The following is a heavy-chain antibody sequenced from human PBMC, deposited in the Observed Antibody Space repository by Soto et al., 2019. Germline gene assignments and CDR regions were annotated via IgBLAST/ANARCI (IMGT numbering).Heavy chain of an antibody. Sequence: SETLSLTCAVYGGSFSGYYWSWIRQPPGKGLEWIGEVNHSGSTNYNPSPKSRVTISVDTSKNQFSLKLSSVTAADTAVYYCARVAVADYFDYWGQGTLVTVSS. D-gene: IGHD6-19*01. CDR1: GGSFSGYY. V-gene: IGHV4-34*01. J-gene: IGHJ4*02. CDR3: ARVAVADYFDY. CDR2: VNHSGST.